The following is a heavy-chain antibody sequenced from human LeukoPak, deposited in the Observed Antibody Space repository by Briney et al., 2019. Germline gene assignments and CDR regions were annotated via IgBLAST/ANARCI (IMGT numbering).Heavy chain of an antibody. Sequence: GGSLRLSCAASGFTFSDYDMHWARQVTGRGLEWVSAIGIGGDTYYPGSVKGRFTISRENAKNFVYLQMNSLGAGDTAVYYCVRWRSSDPNNNYNMDVWGPGTTVTVSS. CDR2: IGIGGDT. D-gene: IGHD1/OR15-1a*01. CDR3: VRWRSSDPNNNYNMDV. CDR1: GFTFSDYD. V-gene: IGHV3-13*01. J-gene: IGHJ6*02.